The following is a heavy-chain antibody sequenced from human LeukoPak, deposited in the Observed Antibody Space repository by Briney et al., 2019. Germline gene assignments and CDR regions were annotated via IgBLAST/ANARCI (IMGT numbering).Heavy chain of an antibody. CDR2: INANSGGT. D-gene: IGHD3-22*01. CDR3: ARGSLTYYYDSSGYSPDY. J-gene: IGHJ4*02. V-gene: IGHV1-2*02. CDR1: GYTFTGYY. Sequence: ASVKVSCKASGYTFTGYYMHWVRQAPGQGLEWMGWINANSGGTNYAQKFQGRVTMTRDTSISTAYMELSRLRSDDTAVYYCARGSLTYYYDSSGYSPDYWGQGTLVTVSS.